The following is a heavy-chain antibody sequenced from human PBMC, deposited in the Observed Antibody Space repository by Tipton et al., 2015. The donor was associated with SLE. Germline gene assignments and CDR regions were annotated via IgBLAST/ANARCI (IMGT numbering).Heavy chain of an antibody. V-gene: IGHV4-4*07. CDR1: GGSLGSYY. CDR3: VRDYDFWAGETDY. D-gene: IGHD3-3*01. J-gene: IGHJ4*02. CDR2: IYTRGST. Sequence: TLSLTCTVSGGSLGSYYWSWIRQPAGGGLEWIGRIYTRGSTNYNPSLESRVTISFDTSRNQFSLKLTSVTAADTAVYYCVRDYDFWAGETDYWGQGALVTVSS.